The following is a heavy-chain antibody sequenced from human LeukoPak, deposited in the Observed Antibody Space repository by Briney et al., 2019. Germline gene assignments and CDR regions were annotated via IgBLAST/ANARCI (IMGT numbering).Heavy chain of an antibody. J-gene: IGHJ6*04. V-gene: IGHV3-48*03. CDR3: AELVIAMIGGV. D-gene: IGHD3-10*02. CDR2: ISSSGSTI. Sequence: KTGGSLRLSCAASGFTFSSYAMNWVRQAPGEGVEWVSYISSSGSTIYYAGSVKGRFTISRDNAKNSLYLQMNSLRAEDTAVYYCAELVIAMIGGVWGKGTTVTISS. CDR1: GFTFSSYA.